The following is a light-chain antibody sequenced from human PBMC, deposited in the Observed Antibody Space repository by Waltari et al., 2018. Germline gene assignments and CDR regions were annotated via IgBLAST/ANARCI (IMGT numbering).Light chain of an antibody. V-gene: IGLV1-44*01. CDR1: SPHIGSNS. CDR3: AAWDDSLNVVV. J-gene: IGLJ2*01. CDR2: SSS. Sequence: QSVLTQPPSASGTPGHRVTISCFCRSPHIGSNSVNLYQQPPGTAPKLLIYSSSQRPSGVPDRFSGSKSGTSASLAISGLQSEDEADYYCAAWDDSLNVVVFGGGTKLSVL.